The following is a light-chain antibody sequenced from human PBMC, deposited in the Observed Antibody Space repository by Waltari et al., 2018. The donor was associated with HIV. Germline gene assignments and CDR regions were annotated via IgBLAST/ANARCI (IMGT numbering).Light chain of an antibody. CDR2: DDS. CDR1: TIGTKT. V-gene: IGLV3-21*02. Sequence: SYVLTQSPSVSVAPGQTARITCWGNTIGTKTVHWYRQKPGQAPVLVVYDDSDRPPGIPERFSGSNSGNAATLTISKVEVGDEADYFCQVWDSTSDHLWVFGGGSRLTVL. CDR3: QVWDSTSDHLWV. J-gene: IGLJ3*02.